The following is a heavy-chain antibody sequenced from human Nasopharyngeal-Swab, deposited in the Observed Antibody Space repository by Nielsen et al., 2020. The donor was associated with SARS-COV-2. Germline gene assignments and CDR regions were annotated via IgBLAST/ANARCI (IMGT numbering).Heavy chain of an antibody. J-gene: IGHJ5*02. V-gene: IGHV1-46*01. CDR3: AREDIGVVPVAMGYNWFDP. D-gene: IGHD2-2*01. CDR2: INPSAGST. CDR1: GYSFTGYY. Sequence: ASVKVSCKASGYSFTGYYLHWVRQAPGQGLEWMGIINPSAGSTSYAQKFQGRVTMTRDTSTSTVSMELSSLRSEDTAVYYCAREDIGVVPVAMGYNWFDPWGQGTLVTVSS.